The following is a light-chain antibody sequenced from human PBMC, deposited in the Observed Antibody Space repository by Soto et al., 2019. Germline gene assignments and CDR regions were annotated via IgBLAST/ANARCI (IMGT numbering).Light chain of an antibody. J-gene: IGKJ1*01. Sequence: AAGDRITITCRASQSISDWLAWYQQKPGIAPKLLVYDASKLERGVPSRFSGSGSGTEFTLTITTLQPDDFATYYCQQYNTYSPGAFGQGTKVEVK. CDR1: QSISDW. CDR2: DAS. V-gene: IGKV1-5*01. CDR3: QQYNTYSPGA.